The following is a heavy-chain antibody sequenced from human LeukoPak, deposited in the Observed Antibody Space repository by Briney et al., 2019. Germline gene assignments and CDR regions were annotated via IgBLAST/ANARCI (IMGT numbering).Heavy chain of an antibody. Sequence: PPETLSLTCTVSGYSISSGYYWGWIRQPPGKGLEWIGSIYHSGSTYYNPSLKSRVTISVDTSKNQFSLKLSSVTAADTAVYYCARERSGYSLFDYWGQGTLVTVSS. D-gene: IGHD3-22*01. CDR3: ARERSGYSLFDY. V-gene: IGHV4-38-2*02. CDR2: IYHSGST. J-gene: IGHJ4*02. CDR1: GYSISSGYY.